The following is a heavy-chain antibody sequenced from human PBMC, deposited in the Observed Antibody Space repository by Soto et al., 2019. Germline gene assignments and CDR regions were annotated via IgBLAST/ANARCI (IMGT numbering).Heavy chain of an antibody. V-gene: IGHV3-30-3*01. D-gene: IGHD6-13*01. Sequence: PGGSLRLSCAASGFTFSSYAMHWVRQAPGKGLEWVAVISYDGSNKYYADSVKGRFTISRDNSKNTLYLQMNSLRAEDTAVYYCARGSLYSSSWARNDYWGQGTLVTVSS. J-gene: IGHJ4*02. CDR3: ARGSLYSSSWARNDY. CDR1: GFTFSSYA. CDR2: ISYDGSNK.